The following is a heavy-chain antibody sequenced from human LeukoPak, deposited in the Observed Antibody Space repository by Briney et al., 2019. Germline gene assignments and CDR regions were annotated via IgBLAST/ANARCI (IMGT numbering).Heavy chain of an antibody. V-gene: IGHV5-51*01. CDR2: IYPGDSDT. CDR3: ARLPYYYASGSFSPFDY. D-gene: IGHD3-10*01. J-gene: IGHJ4*02. Sequence: KNGESLKISCKGSGYSFTSYWIGWVRQMPGKGLGWMGIIYPGDSDTRYSPSFQGQVTISADKSISTAYLQWSSLKASDTAMYYCARLPYYYASGSFSPFDYWGQGTLVTVSS. CDR1: GYSFTSYW.